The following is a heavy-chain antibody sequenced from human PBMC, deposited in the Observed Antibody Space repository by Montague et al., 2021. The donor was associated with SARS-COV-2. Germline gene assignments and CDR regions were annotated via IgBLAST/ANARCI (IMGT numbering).Heavy chain of an antibody. CDR2: IYYSGTT. Sequence: TLSLTCTVSGASISSGGFYWSWLRQHPRKGLGWIGFIYYSGTTYHNPSLKSRLTISIDTSKNQFSLKLSSVTAADTAVYYCARGLPYQMVAGASPNYSMDVWGQGTTVTVSS. CDR1: GASISSGGFY. J-gene: IGHJ6*02. CDR3: ARGLPYQMVAGASPNYSMDV. D-gene: IGHD2-15*01. V-gene: IGHV4-31*03.